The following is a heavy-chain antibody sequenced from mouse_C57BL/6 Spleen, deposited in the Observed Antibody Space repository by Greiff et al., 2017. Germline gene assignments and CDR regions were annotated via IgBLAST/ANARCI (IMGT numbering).Heavy chain of an antibody. J-gene: IGHJ3*01. D-gene: IGHD3-3*01. CDR3: AREDPANGFAY. CDR2: IFPGSGST. V-gene: IGHV1-75*01. Sequence: VQLQQPGPELVKPGASVKISCKASGYTFTDYYINWVKQRPGQGLEWIGWIFPGSGSTYYNEKFKGKATLTVDQSSSTAYMLLSSLTSEDSAVXFCAREDPANGFAYWGQGTLVTVSA. CDR1: GYTFTDYY.